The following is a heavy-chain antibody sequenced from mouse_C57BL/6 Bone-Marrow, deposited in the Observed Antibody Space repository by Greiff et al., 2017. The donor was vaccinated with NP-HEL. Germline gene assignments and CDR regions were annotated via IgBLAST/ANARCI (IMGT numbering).Heavy chain of an antibody. V-gene: IGHV1-15*01. J-gene: IGHJ2*01. Sequence: QVQLQQSGAELVRPGASVTLSCKASGSTFTDYEMHWVKQTPVHGLEWIGAIEPETGGTAYNQKFKGKGILTVDKSSSTAYMELRSLTSEDSSVYYSLSGPLYYFDYWGQGTTLTVSS. CDR3: LSGPLYYFDY. D-gene: IGHD4-1*01. CDR2: IEPETGGT. CDR1: GSTFTDYE.